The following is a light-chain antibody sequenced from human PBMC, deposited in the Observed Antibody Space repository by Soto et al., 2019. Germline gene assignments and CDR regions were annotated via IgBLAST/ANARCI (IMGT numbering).Light chain of an antibody. V-gene: IGLV2-14*03. CDR2: DVS. J-gene: IGLJ2*01. CDR3: SSYTSSNTLV. Sequence: QSALTQPASVSGAPGQSIAISCTGTSSDVGGYDHVSWYQQHPGKVPKLMIYDVSNRPSGVSNRFSGSKSGNTASLTISGLQAEDEADYYCSSYTSSNTLVFGGGTKLTVL. CDR1: SSDVGGYDH.